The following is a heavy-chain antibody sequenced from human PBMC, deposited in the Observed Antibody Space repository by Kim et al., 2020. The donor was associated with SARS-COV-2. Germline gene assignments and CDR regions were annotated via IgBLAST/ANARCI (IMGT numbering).Heavy chain of an antibody. Sequence: SVKVSCKASGGTFSSYAISWVRQAPGQGLEWMGGIIPIFGTANYAQKFQGRVTITADKSTSTAYMELSSLRSEDTAVYYCASPPYVDPSWYYGMDVWGQGTTVTVSS. CDR1: GGTFSSYA. D-gene: IGHD4-17*01. V-gene: IGHV1-69*06. J-gene: IGHJ6*02. CDR2: IIPIFGTA. CDR3: ASPPYVDPSWYYGMDV.